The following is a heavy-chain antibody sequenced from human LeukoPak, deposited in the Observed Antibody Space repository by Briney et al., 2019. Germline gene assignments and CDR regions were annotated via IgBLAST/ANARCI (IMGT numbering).Heavy chain of an antibody. D-gene: IGHD1-26*01. Sequence: GGSLRLSCSATGFTFNSYALSWVRQAPGKGLEWVANIRDDGGEIYYVDSVKGRFTISRDNAKSSLFLQMNSLRAEDAAVYYCARDKPRGSYYGSIFDSWGQGTLVTVSS. J-gene: IGHJ4*02. CDR2: IRDDGGEI. CDR3: ARDKPRGSYYGSIFDS. V-gene: IGHV3-7*01. CDR1: GFTFNSYA.